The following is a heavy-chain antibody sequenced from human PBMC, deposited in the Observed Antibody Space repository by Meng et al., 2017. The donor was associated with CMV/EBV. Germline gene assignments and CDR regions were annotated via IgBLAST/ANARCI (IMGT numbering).Heavy chain of an antibody. J-gene: IGHJ4*02. CDR2: INHSGST. D-gene: IGHD3-22*01. CDR3: ARGDYYDSSGYYLRTLFDY. CDR1: SFSVYY. Sequence: SFSVYYGSWIRQPPGKGLEWIGEINHSGSTNYNPSLKSRVTISVDTSKNQFSLKLSSVTAADTAVYYCARGDYYDSSGYYLRTLFDYWGQGTLVTVSS. V-gene: IGHV4-34*01.